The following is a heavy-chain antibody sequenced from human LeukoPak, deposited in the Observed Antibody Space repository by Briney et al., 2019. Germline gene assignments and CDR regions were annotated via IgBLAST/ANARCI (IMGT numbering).Heavy chain of an antibody. D-gene: IGHD3-9*01. CDR3: ARDILTGSPTAPDP. Sequence: ASVKVSCKESGFTFTSYYIHWVRQANGQGLDWVGIINPSSATTSYAQEFQGRVTLTRYTSTSTVFMKLSRLRADDTAVYYCARDILTGSPTAPDPWGQETLLTVSS. CDR2: INPSSATT. J-gene: IGHJ5*02. CDR1: GFTFTSYY. V-gene: IGHV1-46*01.